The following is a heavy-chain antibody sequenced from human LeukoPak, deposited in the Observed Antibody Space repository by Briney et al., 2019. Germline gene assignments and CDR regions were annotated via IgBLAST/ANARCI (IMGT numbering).Heavy chain of an antibody. CDR3: ARHAMYYYDSSGFDH. D-gene: IGHD3-22*01. CDR1: GGSISSGISY. J-gene: IGHJ4*02. CDR2: IYYSGST. Sequence: SETLSLTCTVSGGSISSGISYWSWIRQHPGTGLEWIGYIYYSGSTNYNPSLKSRVTISVDTSKNQFSLKLSSVTAADTAVYYCARHAMYYYDSSGFDHWGQGTLVTVSS. V-gene: IGHV4-61*01.